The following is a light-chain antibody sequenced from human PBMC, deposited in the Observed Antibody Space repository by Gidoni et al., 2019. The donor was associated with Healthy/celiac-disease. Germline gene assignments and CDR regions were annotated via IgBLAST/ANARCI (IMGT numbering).Light chain of an antibody. CDR2: DVS. Sequence: QSALTQPRSVSGSPGQSVTISCTGTSSDVGGYNHASWYQQHPGKAPKLMIYDVSKRPSGVPDRFSGSKSGNTASLTISGLQAEDEADYYCCSYAGSYLWVFGGGTKLTVL. CDR1: SSDVGGYNH. J-gene: IGLJ3*02. CDR3: CSYAGSYLWV. V-gene: IGLV2-11*01.